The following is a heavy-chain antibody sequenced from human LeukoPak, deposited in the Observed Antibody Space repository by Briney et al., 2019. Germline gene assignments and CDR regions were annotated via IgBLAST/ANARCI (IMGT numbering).Heavy chain of an antibody. D-gene: IGHD2-2*01. J-gene: IGHJ4*02. V-gene: IGHV3-21*01. CDR1: GFTFSSYS. Sequence: GGSLRVSCAASGFTFSSYSMNWVRQAPGKGLEWVSSISSSSSYIYYADSVKGRFTISRDNAKNSLYLQMNSLGAEDTAVYYCARAIPDIVVVPAADYWGQGTLVTVSS. CDR2: ISSSSSYI. CDR3: ARAIPDIVVVPAADY.